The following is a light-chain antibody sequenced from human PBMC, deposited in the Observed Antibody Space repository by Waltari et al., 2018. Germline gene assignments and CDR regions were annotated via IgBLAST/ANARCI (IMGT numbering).Light chain of an antibody. CDR3: SSYTSTSTSLV. CDR2: DVT. CDR1: SRDVGGKNY. V-gene: IGLV2-14*01. J-gene: IGLJ3*02. Sequence: QSALTQPASVSGSPGQSITISCTGTSRDVGGKNYVSWYQQHPGKAPKLMIYDVTKRPSGVSDRFSGSKSGNTASLTIAGLQAEDEADYYCSSYTSTSTSLVFGGGTRLTVL.